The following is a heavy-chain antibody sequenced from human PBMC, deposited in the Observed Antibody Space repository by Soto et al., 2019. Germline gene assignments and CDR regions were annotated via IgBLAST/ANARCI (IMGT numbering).Heavy chain of an antibody. Sequence: ASETLSLTCTVSGDSVSSPTYYWSWIRQPPGKGLEWIGYIYYSGSTNYIPSLKSRVTISLDTSKNQFSLRLSSVTAADTAVYYCARAVRGSGWLYYYYGMDVWGQGTTVTVSS. D-gene: IGHD6-19*01. J-gene: IGHJ6*02. CDR2: IYYSGST. CDR1: GDSVSSPTYY. CDR3: ARAVRGSGWLYYYYGMDV. V-gene: IGHV4-61*01.